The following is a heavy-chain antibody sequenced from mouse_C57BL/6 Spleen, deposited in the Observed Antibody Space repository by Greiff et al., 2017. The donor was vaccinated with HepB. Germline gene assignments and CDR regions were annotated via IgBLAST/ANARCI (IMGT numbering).Heavy chain of an antibody. CDR1: GYSITSGYY. CDR3: ARGGPLDPFAY. J-gene: IGHJ3*01. Sequence: DVKLQESGPGLVKPSQSLSLTCSVTGYSITSGYYWNWIRQFPGNKLEWMGYISYDGSNNYNPSLKNRISITRDTSKNQFFLKLNSVTTEDTATYYCARGGPLDPFAYWGQGTLVTVSA. V-gene: IGHV3-6*01. CDR2: ISYDGSN.